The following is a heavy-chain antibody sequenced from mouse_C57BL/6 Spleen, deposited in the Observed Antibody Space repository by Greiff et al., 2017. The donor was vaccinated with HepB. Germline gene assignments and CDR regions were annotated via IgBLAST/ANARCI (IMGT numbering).Heavy chain of an antibody. V-gene: IGHV1-39*01. CDR2: INPNYGTT. J-gene: IGHJ4*01. CDR3: ARRGDSSGYYAMDY. Sequence: EVKLQESGPELVKPGASVKISCKASGYSFTDYNMNWVKQSNGKSLEWIGVINPNYGTTSYNQKFKGKATLTVDQSSSTAYMQLNSLTSEDSAVYYCARRGDSSGYYAMDYWGQGTSVTVSS. CDR1: GYSFTDYN. D-gene: IGHD3-2*02.